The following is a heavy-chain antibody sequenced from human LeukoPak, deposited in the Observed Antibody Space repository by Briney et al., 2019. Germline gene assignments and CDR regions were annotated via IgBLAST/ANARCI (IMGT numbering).Heavy chain of an antibody. V-gene: IGHV3-11*01. Sequence: GGSLRLSCAASGFTFSDYYMSWIRQAPGKGLEWVSYISSSGSTIYYADSVKGRFTISRDNAKNSLYLQMNSLRAEDTAVYYRARDPKTGTFDYWGQGTLVTVSS. CDR1: GFTFSDYY. CDR3: ARDPKTGTFDY. D-gene: IGHD3-9*01. CDR2: ISSSGSTI. J-gene: IGHJ4*02.